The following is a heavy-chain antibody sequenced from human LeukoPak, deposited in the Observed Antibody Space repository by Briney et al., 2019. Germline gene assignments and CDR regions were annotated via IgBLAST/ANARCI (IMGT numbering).Heavy chain of an antibody. V-gene: IGHV3-74*01. CDR1: GVTFSSYA. D-gene: IGHD2-15*01. CDR2: INSDGSIT. CDR3: ARVSSGGWVD. J-gene: IGHJ4*02. Sequence: PGGSLRLSCTASGVTASGVTFSSYAMSWVRQAPGKGLEWVSRINSDGSITSYADSVKGRFTISRDNAKNTLYLQMNSLRAEEMAVYYCARVSSGGWVDWGQGTLVTVSS.